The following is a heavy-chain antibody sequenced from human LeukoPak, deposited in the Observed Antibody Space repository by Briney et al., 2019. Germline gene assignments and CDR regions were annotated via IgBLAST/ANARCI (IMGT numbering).Heavy chain of an antibody. D-gene: IGHD3-3*01. CDR1: GYSISSGYN. J-gene: IGHJ4*02. CDR3: ARGWSNYDFWSGFDY. CDR2: IYHSGST. V-gene: IGHV4-38-2*02. Sequence: SETLSLTCTVSGYSISSGYNWDWIRQPPGKGLEWIGSIYHSGSTYYNPSLKSRVTISVDTSKNQFSLKLSSVTAADTAVYYCARGWSNYDFWSGFDYWGQGTLVTVSS.